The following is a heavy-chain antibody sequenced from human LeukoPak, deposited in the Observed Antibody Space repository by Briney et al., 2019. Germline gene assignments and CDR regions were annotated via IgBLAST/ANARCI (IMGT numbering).Heavy chain of an antibody. J-gene: IGHJ5*02. CDR3: ASGYSYVPA. D-gene: IGHD5-18*01. CDR2: ISYNSGST. V-gene: IGHV4-59*01. Sequence: PSETLSLTYTVSGGSISGYYCSWIRQPPGKGLEWIGYISYNSGSTNYNPSLKSRVSISADTSKNQCSLKLSSVTTADTAVYYCASGYSYVPAWGQGTLVTVSS. CDR1: GGSISGYY.